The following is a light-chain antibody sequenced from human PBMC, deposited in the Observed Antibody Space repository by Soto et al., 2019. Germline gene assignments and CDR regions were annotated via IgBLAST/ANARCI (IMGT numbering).Light chain of an antibody. J-gene: IGLJ1*01. CDR1: SSDVGAYNY. CDR3: SSYTSATTYV. CDR2: DVS. Sequence: QSVLTQPASVSVSPGQSITISCTGTSSDVGAYNYDSWYQQYPGEAPKVIIYDVSHRPAGVSNRFSGSKSGNTASLTISGLQTQDEADDYCSSYTSATTYVFGTGTKVTVL. V-gene: IGLV2-14*01.